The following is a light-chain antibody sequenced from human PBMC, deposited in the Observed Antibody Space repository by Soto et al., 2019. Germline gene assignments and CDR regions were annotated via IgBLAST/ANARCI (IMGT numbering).Light chain of an antibody. V-gene: IGKV3-15*01. CDR3: QQYHHWPPIT. CDR1: QSIDTN. J-gene: IGKJ5*01. Sequence: EIVMTQSPATLSVSPGERATLSCRASQSIDTNIVWYQQNPGQAPRLLIFRASTRATGIPARFSGSGSGTEFTLTISSLQSEDFAVYYCQQYHHWPPITFGQGTRLEIK. CDR2: RAS.